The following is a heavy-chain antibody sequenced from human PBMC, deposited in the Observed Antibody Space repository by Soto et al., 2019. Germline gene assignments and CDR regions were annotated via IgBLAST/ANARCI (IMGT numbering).Heavy chain of an antibody. CDR2: IYYSGTT. CDR1: GGSISRGDYY. J-gene: IGHJ6*02. Sequence: SETLSLTCTVSGGSISRGDYYWSWIRQPPGKGLEWIGYIYYSGTTNYNPSLKSRVTISVDTSKNQFSLKLSSVTAADTAVYYCARDKIWFGELVYYYGMDVWGQGTTVSVSS. CDR3: ARDKIWFGELVYYYGMDV. D-gene: IGHD3-10*01. V-gene: IGHV4-30-4*01.